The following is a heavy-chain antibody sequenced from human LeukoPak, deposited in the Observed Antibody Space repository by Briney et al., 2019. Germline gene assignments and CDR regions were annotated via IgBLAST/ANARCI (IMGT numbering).Heavy chain of an antibody. V-gene: IGHV3-23*01. CDR3: AREVWFDP. J-gene: IGHJ5*02. CDR1: GFTFSSYG. CDR2: ISGSGGST. Sequence: GGSLRLSCAASGFTFSSYGMSWVRQAPGKGLEWVSAISGSGGSTYYADSVKGRFTISRDNAKNSLYLQMNSLRAEDTAVYYRAREVWFDPWGQGTLVTVSS.